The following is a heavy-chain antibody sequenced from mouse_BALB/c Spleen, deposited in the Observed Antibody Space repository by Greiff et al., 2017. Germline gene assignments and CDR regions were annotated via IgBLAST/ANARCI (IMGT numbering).Heavy chain of an antibody. Sequence: EVKVVESGAELVKPGASVKLSCTASGFNIKDTYMHWVKQRPEQGLEWIGRIDPANGNTKYDPKFQGKATITADTSSNTAYLQLSSLTSEDTAVYYCARGRKRDYFDYWGQGTTLTVSS. CDR1: GFNIKDTY. J-gene: IGHJ2*01. CDR2: IDPANGNT. V-gene: IGHV14-3*02. CDR3: ARGRKRDYFDY.